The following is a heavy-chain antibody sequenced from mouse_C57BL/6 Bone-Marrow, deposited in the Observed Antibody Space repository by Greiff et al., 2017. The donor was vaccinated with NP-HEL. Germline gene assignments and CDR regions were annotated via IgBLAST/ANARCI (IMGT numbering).Heavy chain of an antibody. V-gene: IGHV1-69*01. D-gene: IGHD1-1*01. CDR2: IDPSDSYT. Sequence: QVQLQQPGAELVMPGASVKLSCKASGYTFTSYWMHWVKQRPGQGLEWIGEIDPSDSYTNYNQKFKGKSTLTVDKSSSTAYMQLSSLTSEDSAVYYCARLGITTVVATKYFDVWGTGTTVTVSS. J-gene: IGHJ1*03. CDR3: ARLGITTVVATKYFDV. CDR1: GYTFTSYW.